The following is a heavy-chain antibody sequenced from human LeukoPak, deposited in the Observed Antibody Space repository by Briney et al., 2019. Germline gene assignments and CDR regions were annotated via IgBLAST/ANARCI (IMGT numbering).Heavy chain of an antibody. CDR1: GGSFSGYY. Sequence: PSETLSLTCAVYGGSFSGYYWSWIRQPPGKGLEWIGEINHSGSTNYNPSLKSRVTISVDTSKSQFSLKLSSVTAADTAVYYCEGRDGYNAVVYWGQGTLVTVSS. V-gene: IGHV4-34*01. CDR2: INHSGST. J-gene: IGHJ4*02. CDR3: EGRDGYNAVVY. D-gene: IGHD5-24*01.